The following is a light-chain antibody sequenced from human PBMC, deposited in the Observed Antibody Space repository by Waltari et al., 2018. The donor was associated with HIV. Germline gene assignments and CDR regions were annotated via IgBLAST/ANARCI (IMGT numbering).Light chain of an antibody. CDR1: SSDVGSFNL. CDR2: EGS. CDR3: CSYTGSSTRRPYV. Sequence: QSALTQPASVSGSPGQSITISCPGTSSDVGSFNLVSWYQQHPGKAPKVLIYEGSKRPVGVSNRFSGSKSGDTASLTSSGLQAEDEADYCCCSYTGSSTRRPYVFGTGTKVTVL. V-gene: IGLV2-23*01. J-gene: IGLJ1*01.